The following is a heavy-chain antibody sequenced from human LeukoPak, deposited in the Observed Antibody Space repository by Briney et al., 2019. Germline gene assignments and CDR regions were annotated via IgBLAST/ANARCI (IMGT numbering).Heavy chain of an antibody. V-gene: IGHV3-23*01. CDR3: ARVRLGSGWSLFDF. CDR1: GFTISSYA. J-gene: IGHJ4*02. CDR2: FSGSGSRT. D-gene: IGHD6-19*01. Sequence: GGSLRLSCAASGFTISSYAMTWVRQAPGKGLEWVSVFSGSGSRTYYADSVKGRFTISRDNSKNTLYLQMNSLRAEDTAVYYCARVRLGSGWSLFDFWGQGTLVTVSS.